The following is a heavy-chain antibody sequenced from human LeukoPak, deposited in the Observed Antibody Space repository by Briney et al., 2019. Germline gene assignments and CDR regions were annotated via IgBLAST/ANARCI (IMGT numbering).Heavy chain of an antibody. V-gene: IGHV1-58*01. CDR1: GFTFTSSA. Sequence: SVKVSCKASGFTFTSSAVQWVRQARGQRLEWIGWIVVGSGNTNYAQKFQERVTITRDMSTSTAYMELSSLRSEDTAVHYCAADRYNWNYVANYWGQGTLVTVSS. J-gene: IGHJ4*02. D-gene: IGHD1-7*01. CDR2: IVVGSGNT. CDR3: AADRYNWNYVANY.